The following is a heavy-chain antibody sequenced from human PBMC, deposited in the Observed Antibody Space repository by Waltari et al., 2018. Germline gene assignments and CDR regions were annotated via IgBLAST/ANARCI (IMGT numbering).Heavy chain of an antibody. CDR2: IWYDGSNK. D-gene: IGHD5-18*01. J-gene: IGHJ4*02. Sequence: QVQLVESGGGVVQPGRSLRLSCAAYGFTFSSYGMHWVRQAPGKGLEWVAVIWYDGSNKYYADSVKGRFTISRDNSKNTLYLQMNSLRAEDTAVYYCARDPDSYGEAWYFDYWGQGTLVTVSS. CDR1: GFTFSSYG. V-gene: IGHV3-33*01. CDR3: ARDPDSYGEAWYFDY.